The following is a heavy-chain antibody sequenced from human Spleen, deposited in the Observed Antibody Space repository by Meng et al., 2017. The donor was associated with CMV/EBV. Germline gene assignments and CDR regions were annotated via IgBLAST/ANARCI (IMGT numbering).Heavy chain of an antibody. V-gene: IGHV4-34*01. D-gene: IGHD2-2*01. CDR2: INHSGST. CDR1: GGSFSGYY. J-gene: IGHJ6*02. Sequence: ESLKISCAIYGGSFSGYYWSWIRQPPGKGLEWIGEINHSGSTNYNPSLKSRVTISVDTSKNQFSLKLSSVTAADTAVYYCARGSLAYCSSTSCLRGGMDVWGQGTTVTVSS. CDR3: ARGSLAYCSSTSCLRGGMDV.